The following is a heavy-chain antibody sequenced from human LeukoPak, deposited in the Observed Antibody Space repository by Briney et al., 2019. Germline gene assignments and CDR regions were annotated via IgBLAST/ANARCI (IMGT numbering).Heavy chain of an antibody. V-gene: IGHV3-30-3*01. Sequence: PGGSLRLSCAASGFTFNNYARSWVRQAPGKGLEWVADISYDGSNKYYADSVKARFTISRDNSKNTLYLQMNSLRAEDTAVYYCAREYSSGWYSLFDFWGQGTLVTVSS. CDR2: ISYDGSNK. J-gene: IGHJ4*02. CDR1: GFTFNNYA. CDR3: AREYSSGWYSLFDF. D-gene: IGHD6-19*01.